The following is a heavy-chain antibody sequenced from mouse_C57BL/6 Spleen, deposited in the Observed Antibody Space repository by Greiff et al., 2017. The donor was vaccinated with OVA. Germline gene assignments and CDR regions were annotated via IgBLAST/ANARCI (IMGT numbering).Heavy chain of an antibody. V-gene: IGHV5-9-1*02. CDR2: ISSGGDYI. J-gene: IGHJ4*01. CDR1: GFTFSSYA. CDR3: TRSTMVTTGAMDY. Sequence: DVMLVESGEGLVKPGGSLKLSCAASGFTFSSYAMSWVRQTPEKRLEWVAYISSGGDYIYYADTVKGRFTISRDNARNTLYRQMSSLKSEDTAMYYCTRSTMVTTGAMDYWGQGTSVTVSS. D-gene: IGHD2-2*01.